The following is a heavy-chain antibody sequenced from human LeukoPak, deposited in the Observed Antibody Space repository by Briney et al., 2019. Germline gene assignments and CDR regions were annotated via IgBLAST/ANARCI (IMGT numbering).Heavy chain of an antibody. CDR3: TRHAEQYYYGSGSYRLYYYYYMDV. Sequence: GGSLRLSCAASGFTFSGSAMHWVRQASGKGLEWVGRIRSKANSYATAYAASVKGRFTISRDDSKNTAYLQMNSLKTEDTAVYYCTRHAEQYYYGSGSYRLYYYYYMDVWGKGTKVTVSS. J-gene: IGHJ6*03. V-gene: IGHV3-73*01. D-gene: IGHD3-10*01. CDR1: GFTFSGSA. CDR2: IRSKANSYAT.